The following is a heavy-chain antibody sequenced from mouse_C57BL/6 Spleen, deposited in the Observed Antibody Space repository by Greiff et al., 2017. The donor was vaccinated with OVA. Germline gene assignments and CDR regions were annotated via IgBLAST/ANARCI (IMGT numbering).Heavy chain of an antibody. CDR3: ARGDGFFGG. Sequence: QVQLQQPGPELVKPGASVKISCKASGYAFSSSWMNWVKQRPGKGLEWIGRIHPGDGDTNYNGKFKGKATLTADKSSSTAYMQLSSLTSEDSAVYFCARGDGFFGGWGQGTTLTVSS. CDR1: GYAFSSSW. D-gene: IGHD2-3*01. CDR2: IHPGDGDT. V-gene: IGHV1-82*01. J-gene: IGHJ2*01.